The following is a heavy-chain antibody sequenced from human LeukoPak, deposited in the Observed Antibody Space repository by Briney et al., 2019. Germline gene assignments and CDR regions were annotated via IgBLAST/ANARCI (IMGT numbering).Heavy chain of an antibody. CDR2: INYSGNT. Sequence: SETLSLTCTVSGGSISSSSYYWGWIRQPPGKGLQWIGSINYSGNTYYNPSLKSRVTISVDTSKNQFSLKLSSVTAADTAVYYCARSSESYDSSGYYSYYFDYWGQGTLVTVSS. CDR3: ARSSESYDSSGYYSYYFDY. CDR1: GGSISSSSYY. J-gene: IGHJ4*02. V-gene: IGHV4-39*07. D-gene: IGHD3-22*01.